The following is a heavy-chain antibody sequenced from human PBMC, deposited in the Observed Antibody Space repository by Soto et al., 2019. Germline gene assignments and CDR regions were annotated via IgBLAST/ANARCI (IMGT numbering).Heavy chain of an antibody. CDR3: AKRSSSSTFDY. D-gene: IGHD6-6*01. V-gene: IGHV3-23*01. J-gene: IGHJ4*02. CDR1: GFTFSSYA. CDR2: ISGSDDST. Sequence: VQLLESGGGLVQPGESLRLSCAASGFTFSSYAMSWVRQAPGKGLEWVSVISGSDDSTYYADSVKGRFTISRDNSKNTLYLQMTRLRAEDTAVYYCAKRSSSSTFDYWGQGTLVTVSS.